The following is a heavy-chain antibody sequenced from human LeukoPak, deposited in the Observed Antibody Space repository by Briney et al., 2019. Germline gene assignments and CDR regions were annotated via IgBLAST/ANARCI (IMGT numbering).Heavy chain of an antibody. J-gene: IGHJ5*02. Sequence: GGSLRLSCAASGFTFSSYAMSWVRQAPEKGLEWVSAISGSGGSTYYADSVKGRFTISRDNSKNTLYLQMNSLRAEDTAVYYSANPGGTPKYNWFDPWGQGTLVTVSS. CDR1: GFTFSSYA. D-gene: IGHD1-1*01. CDR2: ISGSGGST. V-gene: IGHV3-23*01. CDR3: ANPGGTPKYNWFDP.